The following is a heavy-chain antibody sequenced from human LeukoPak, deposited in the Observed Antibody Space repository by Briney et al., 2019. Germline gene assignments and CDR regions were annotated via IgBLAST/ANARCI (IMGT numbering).Heavy chain of an antibody. Sequence: PGGSLRLSRAASGFTFSSYSMNWVREAPGKRLGWVSSISSSSSYIYYADSVKGRFTISRDKAKNSLYLHMNSLRDENTAVYFCAAPAAASAGPRSHLDAFDIWGQGTMVTVSS. J-gene: IGHJ3*02. CDR1: GFTFSSYS. D-gene: IGHD2-15*01. CDR3: AAPAAASAGPRSHLDAFDI. CDR2: ISSSSSYI. V-gene: IGHV3-21*03.